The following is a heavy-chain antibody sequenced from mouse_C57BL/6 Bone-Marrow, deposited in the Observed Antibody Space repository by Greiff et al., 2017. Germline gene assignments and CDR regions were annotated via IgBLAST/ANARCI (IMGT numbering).Heavy chain of an antibody. CDR2: ILPGSGST. D-gene: IGHD2-12*01. CDR1: GYTFTGYY. J-gene: IGHJ2*01. Sequence: VLLEESGAELMKPGASVKLSCTASGYTFTGYYIEWVKQRPGHGLEWIGWILPGSGSTNYNEKFKGKATFTADTSSNTAYMQLSLLTTEDSAIYYGARSAYCSSSGVVIDYWGQGTTLTVSS. V-gene: IGHV1-9*01. CDR3: ARSAYCSSSGVVIDY.